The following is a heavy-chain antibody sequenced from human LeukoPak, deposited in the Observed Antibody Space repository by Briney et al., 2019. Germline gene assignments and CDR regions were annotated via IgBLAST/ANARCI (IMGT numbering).Heavy chain of an antibody. Sequence: PGGSLRLSCAASGFTFSSYAIHWVRQAPGKGLEWVAVISYDGSNKYYADSVKGRFTISRDNSKNTLYLQMNGLRPEDTAVYYCARDPLDISRWANAFDIWGQGTMVTVSS. CDR2: ISYDGSNK. V-gene: IGHV3-30*04. J-gene: IGHJ3*02. D-gene: IGHD2-2*03. CDR1: GFTFSSYA. CDR3: ARDPLDISRWANAFDI.